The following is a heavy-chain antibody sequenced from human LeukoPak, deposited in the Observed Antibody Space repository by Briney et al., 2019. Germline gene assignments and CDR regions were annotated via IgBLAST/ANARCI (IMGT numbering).Heavy chain of an antibody. V-gene: IGHV3-53*01. CDR3: AKVKSSHQNYYDSSGHDAFDI. D-gene: IGHD3-22*01. CDR1: GFTVSSNY. CDR2: IYSGGSR. Sequence: GGSLRLSCAASGFTVSSNYMSWVRQAPGKGLEWVSVIYSGGSRYYADSVKGRFTISRDNSKNTLYLQMNCLRAEDSAVYYCAKVKSSHQNYYDSSGHDAFDIWGQGTMVTVSS. J-gene: IGHJ3*02.